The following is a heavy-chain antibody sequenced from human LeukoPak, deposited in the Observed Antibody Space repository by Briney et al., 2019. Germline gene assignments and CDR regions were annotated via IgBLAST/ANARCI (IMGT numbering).Heavy chain of an antibody. V-gene: IGHV4-39*01. J-gene: IGHJ3*02. CDR2: IYYSGST. Sequence: SSETLSLTCTVSDGSISSSSYYWGWLRQPPGQGLEWIVSIYYSGSTYYNPYPKRRVSISVDTSKNQLSLKLSSVTAAATAVYYCAKPTTDDTFDIWGQGTMVTVSS. CDR3: AKPTTDDTFDI. D-gene: IGHD4-17*01. CDR1: DGSISSSSYY.